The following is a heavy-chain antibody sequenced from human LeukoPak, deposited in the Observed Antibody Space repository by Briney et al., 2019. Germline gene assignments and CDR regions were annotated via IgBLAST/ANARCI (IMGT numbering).Heavy chain of an antibody. D-gene: IGHD3-3*01. CDR1: GFTFSNHA. CDR3: AKDQLRFLEWHWYFDL. J-gene: IGHJ2*01. CDR2: ISGSGGST. Sequence: PGGSLRLSCVASGFTFSNHALSWVRQAPGKGLEWVSAISGSGGSTYYADSVKGRLTISRDNSKNTLYLQMNSLRAEDTAVYYCAKDQLRFLEWHWYFDLWGRGTLVTVSS. V-gene: IGHV3-23*01.